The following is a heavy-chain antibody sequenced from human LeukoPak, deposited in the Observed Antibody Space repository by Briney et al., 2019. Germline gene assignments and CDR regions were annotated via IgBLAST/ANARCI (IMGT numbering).Heavy chain of an antibody. CDR2: INPNSGGT. J-gene: IGHJ4*02. D-gene: IGHD3-22*01. CDR1: GYTFTGYY. CDR3: ARDGDDSSGYYSDY. Sequence: ASVKVSCKASGYTFTGYYMHWVRQAPGQGLEWMGWINPNSGGTNYAQKFQGRVTMTRDTSISTAYMELSRLRSDDTAVYYCARDGDDSSGYYSDYWGQGTLVTVSS. V-gene: IGHV1-2*02.